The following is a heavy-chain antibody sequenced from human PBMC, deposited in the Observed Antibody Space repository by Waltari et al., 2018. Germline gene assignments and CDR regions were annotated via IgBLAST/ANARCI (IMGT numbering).Heavy chain of an antibody. V-gene: IGHV1-69-2*01. J-gene: IGHJ4*02. D-gene: IGHD3-16*01. CDR1: GYTFTDYY. CDR2: VDPADDKT. CDR3: ARTTTFKSLDY. Sequence: EVQLVQSGAEVQKPGATVKISCKASGYTFTDYYMHWVQQAPGKGLEWMGRVDPADDKTIYAEKFQGRVTINADTSTDTVYMELSSLRSEDTAVYYCARTTTFKSLDYWGQGTLVTVSS.